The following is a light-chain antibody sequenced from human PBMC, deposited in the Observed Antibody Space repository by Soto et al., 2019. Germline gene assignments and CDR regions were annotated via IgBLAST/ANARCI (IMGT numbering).Light chain of an antibody. CDR1: QSVSSF. Sequence: EIVMTQSPATLSVSPWERATLSCRASQSVSSFLAWYQHIPGQAPRLLIYDASNRATGIPTRFSGSGSGTEFTLTISSLQSEDFAVYYCQQYNNWPLTSGGGTKVDIK. J-gene: IGKJ4*01. CDR2: DAS. V-gene: IGKV3D-15*01. CDR3: QQYNNWPLT.